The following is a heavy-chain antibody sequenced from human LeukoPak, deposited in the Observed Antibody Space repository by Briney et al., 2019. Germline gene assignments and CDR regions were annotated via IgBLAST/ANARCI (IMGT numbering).Heavy chain of an antibody. V-gene: IGHV5-51*01. D-gene: IGHD3-10*01. Sequence: KPGESLKISCQASGYSFSTYWIGWVRQMPGKGLECMGIIYPGDSDTRYSPSFEGQVTISAYKSINTAYLQWGSLRTSDTAMYYCVRGLPGTILRGYGTDVWGPGTTVTVS. J-gene: IGHJ6*02. CDR3: VRGLPGTILRGYGTDV. CDR1: GYSFSTYW. CDR2: IYPGDSDT.